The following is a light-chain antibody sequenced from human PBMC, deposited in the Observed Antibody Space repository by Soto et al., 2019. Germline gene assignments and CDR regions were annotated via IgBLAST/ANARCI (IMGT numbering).Light chain of an antibody. V-gene: IGLV2-14*03. J-gene: IGLJ1*01. CDR1: SSDVGGYNS. CDR3: ASYTSSSSRV. Sequence: QSALTQPASVSGSPGQSITISCTGTSSDVGGYNSVSWYQQLPGKAPKLMIYDVHNQPSGVSNRFSGSKSGNTASLTISGLQAEDEGDYYCASYTSSSSRVFGTGTKVTVL. CDR2: DVH.